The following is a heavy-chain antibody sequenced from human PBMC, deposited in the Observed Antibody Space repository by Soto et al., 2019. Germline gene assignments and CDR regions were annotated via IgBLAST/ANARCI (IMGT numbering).Heavy chain of an antibody. J-gene: IGHJ4*02. CDR1: GFTFTNHP. D-gene: IGHD2-15*01. Sequence: TGGSLRLSCAASGFTFTNHPMTWVRQAPGKGLEWVSTITVNGADTYYAGSVRGRFTISRDNSENTLYLQMNSLRAEDTAVYYCTNYAFSGAPKAGDFDYWGQRTLVTVSS. CDR3: TNYAFSGAPKAGDFDY. V-gene: IGHV3-23*01. CDR2: ITVNGADT.